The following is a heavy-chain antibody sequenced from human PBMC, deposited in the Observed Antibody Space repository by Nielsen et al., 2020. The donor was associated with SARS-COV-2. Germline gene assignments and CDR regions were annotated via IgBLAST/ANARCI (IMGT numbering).Heavy chain of an antibody. CDR2: IYYSGST. J-gene: IGHJ4*02. D-gene: IGHD4-17*01. CDR3: AGGDWVTTALDY. CDR1: GGSVSSGSYY. V-gene: IGHV4-61*01. Sequence: SETLSLTCTVSGGSVSSGSYYWSWLRQPPGKGLEWIGYIYYSGSTNYNPSLKSRVTISVDTSKNQFSLKLSSVTAADTAVYYCAGGDWVTTALDYWGQGTLVTVSS.